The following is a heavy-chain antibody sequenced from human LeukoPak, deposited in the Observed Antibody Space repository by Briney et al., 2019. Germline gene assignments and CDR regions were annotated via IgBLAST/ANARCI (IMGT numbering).Heavy chain of an antibody. J-gene: IGHJ5*02. CDR3: ARLGSGWHHNWFDP. CDR2: IYYSGST. CDR1: GGSISSYY. V-gene: IGHV4-59*12. Sequence: SETLSLTCTVSGGSISSYYWSWIRQPPGKGLEWIGYIYYSGSTNYNPSLKSRVTISVDTSKNQFSLKLSSVTAADTAVYYCARLGSGWHHNWFDPWGQGTLVTVSS. D-gene: IGHD6-19*01.